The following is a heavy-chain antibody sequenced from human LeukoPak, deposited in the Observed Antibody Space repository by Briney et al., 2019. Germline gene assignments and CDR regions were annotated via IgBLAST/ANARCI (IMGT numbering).Heavy chain of an antibody. Sequence: ASVKVSCKASGYTFTSYYMHWVRQAPGQGLEWMGRINPSGGSTSYAQKFQGRVTMTRDTSTSTVYMELNSLRSEDMAMYYCARVGEPYARGQGTLVTVSS. CDR3: ARVGEPYA. V-gene: IGHV1-46*01. CDR1: GYTFTSYY. CDR2: INPSGGST. J-gene: IGHJ4*02. D-gene: IGHD1-14*01.